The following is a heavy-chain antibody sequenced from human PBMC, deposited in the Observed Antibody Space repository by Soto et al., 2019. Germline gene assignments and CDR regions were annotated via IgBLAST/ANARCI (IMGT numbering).Heavy chain of an antibody. V-gene: IGHV3-21*01. CDR2: IIISSSNI. CDR1: GFTFSSYS. Sequence: EVQLVESGGGLVKRGGSLRLSCAASGFTFSSYSMNWVRQAPGKGLEWVSYIIISSSNIYYADSVKGRFTISRDNANNSLYLQMNSLRAEDTAVYYCARDGYSSSSVGYYYYYMDVWGKGTTVTVSS. J-gene: IGHJ6*03. D-gene: IGHD6-6*01. CDR3: ARDGYSSSSVGYYYYYMDV.